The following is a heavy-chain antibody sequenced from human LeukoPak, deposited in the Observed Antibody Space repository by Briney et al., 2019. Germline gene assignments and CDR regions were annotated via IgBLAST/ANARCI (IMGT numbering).Heavy chain of an antibody. V-gene: IGHV3-33*01. J-gene: IGHJ4*02. CDR2: IWYDGSNK. CDR1: GLTFSSCG. Sequence: GGSLRLSCAASGLTFSSCGMHWVRQAPGKGLEWVAIIWYDGSNKYYADSVKGRFTISRDNSKNTLYLRMNSLRAEDTAVYYCARDPHYYGSGNYYYDYWGQGTLVTVSS. D-gene: IGHD3-10*01. CDR3: ARDPHYYGSGNYYYDY.